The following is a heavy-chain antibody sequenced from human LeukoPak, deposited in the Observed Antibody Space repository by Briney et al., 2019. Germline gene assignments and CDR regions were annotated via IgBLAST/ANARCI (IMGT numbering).Heavy chain of an antibody. CDR1: GYSFSDYW. J-gene: IGHJ4*02. Sequence: PGESLKISCQGSGYSFSDYWIGWVRQMPGTGLEWMGIIYPGDSDTRYSPSFQGQVTISADKSINTAYLQWSSLKASDTAIYYCARRGEAMDPFDYWGQGTLVTVSS. CDR3: ARRGEAMDPFDY. D-gene: IGHD5-18*01. CDR2: IYPGDSDT. V-gene: IGHV5-51*01.